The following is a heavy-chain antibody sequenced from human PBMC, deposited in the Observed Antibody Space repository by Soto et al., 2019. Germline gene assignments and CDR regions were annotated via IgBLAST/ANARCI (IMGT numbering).Heavy chain of an antibody. D-gene: IGHD3-10*01. CDR1: GYTFTSYG. V-gene: IGHV1-18*01. J-gene: IGHJ5*01. CDR3: ARITMVRGVIIKWDS. Sequence: QVQLVQSGAEVKKPGASVKVSCKASGYTFTSYGISWVRQAPGQGLEWMGWISAYNGNTNYAQKLQGRVTMTTDTSTSTVYVGLTGLRSGDTAVYYCARITMVRGVIIKWDSWGHGTLVTVAS. CDR2: ISAYNGNT.